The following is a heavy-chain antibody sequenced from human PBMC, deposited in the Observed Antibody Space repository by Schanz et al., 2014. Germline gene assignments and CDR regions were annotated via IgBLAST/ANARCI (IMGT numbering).Heavy chain of an antibody. CDR2: ISYDGTNE. CDR1: GFTFFGSFA. J-gene: IGHJ4*02. V-gene: IGHV3-30*03. D-gene: IGHD3-3*01. CDR3: ARDLLVSHYDFWSGNDY. Sequence: VQLLESGGGLVQPGGSLRLSCVASGFTFFGSFAMSWVRQAPGKGLEWVAVISYDGTNEYYAESVKGRFTISRDNSKNTLYLQMNSLRADDTAVYYCARDLLVSHYDFWSGNDYWGQGTLVTVSS.